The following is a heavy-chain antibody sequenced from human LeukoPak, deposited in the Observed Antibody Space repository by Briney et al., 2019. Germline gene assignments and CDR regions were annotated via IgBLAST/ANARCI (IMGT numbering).Heavy chain of an antibody. D-gene: IGHD3-9*01. J-gene: IGHJ4*02. CDR1: GFTFSSYG. V-gene: IGHV3-30*18. CDR3: AKDRKESYYDILTGPYSYYFDY. CDR2: ISYDGSNK. Sequence: GGSLRLSCAASGFTFSSYGMHWVRQAPGKGLEWVAVISYDGSNKYYADAVKGRFTISRDNSKNTLYLQMNSLRAEDTAVYYCAKDRKESYYDILTGPYSYYFDYWGQGTLVTVSS.